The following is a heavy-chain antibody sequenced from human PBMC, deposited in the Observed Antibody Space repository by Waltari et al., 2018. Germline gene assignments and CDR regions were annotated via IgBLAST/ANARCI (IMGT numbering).Heavy chain of an antibody. CDR3: ARGGGYSYGDYFDY. CDR2: INAGNGNT. V-gene: IGHV1-3*01. CDR1: GYPFTSYA. D-gene: IGHD5-18*01. J-gene: IGHJ4*02. Sequence: QVQLVQSGAEVKKPGASVKVSCKASGYPFTSYAMHWVRQAPGQRLEWMGWINAGNGNTKYSQKFQGRVTITRDTSASTAYMELSSLRSEDTAVYYCARGGGYSYGDYFDYWGQGTLVTVSS.